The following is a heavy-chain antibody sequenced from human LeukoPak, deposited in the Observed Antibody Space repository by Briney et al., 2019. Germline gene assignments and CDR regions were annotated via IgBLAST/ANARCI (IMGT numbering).Heavy chain of an antibody. CDR2: IYYSGST. J-gene: IGHJ4*02. CDR3: AAYSSSWHTLRGRFDY. Sequence: SETLSLTCTVSGASISRSSYYWGWIRQPPGKGLEWIGSIYYSGSTYYNPSLKSRVTISADTFKNQFSLNLSSVTAADTAVYYCAAYSSSWHTLRGRFDYWGQGTLVTVSS. D-gene: IGHD6-13*01. CDR1: GASISRSSYY. V-gene: IGHV4-39*07.